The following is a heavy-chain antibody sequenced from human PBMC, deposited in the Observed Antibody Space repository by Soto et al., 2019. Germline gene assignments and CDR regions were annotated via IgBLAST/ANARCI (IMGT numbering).Heavy chain of an antibody. D-gene: IGHD2-8*01. CDR3: ARGMGRYFDL. J-gene: IGHJ2*01. V-gene: IGHV4-4*07. CDR1: GAFISNFY. Sequence: QVQLQESGPGLVKPSETLSLTCTVSGAFISNFYWSWIRQPAGKGLQSLGRISASGRSNYNPNLQSRVAMSLDTSKNQFSLRLTSLSFADTAVYFCARGMGRYFDLWGRGTLVTVFS. CDR2: ISASGRS.